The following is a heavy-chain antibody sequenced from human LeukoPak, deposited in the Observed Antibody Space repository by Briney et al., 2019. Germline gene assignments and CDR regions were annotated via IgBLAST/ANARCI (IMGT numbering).Heavy chain of an antibody. CDR2: ISYDGSNK. Sequence: PGGSLRLSCAASGFTFSSYAMHWVRQAPGKGLEWVAVISYDGSNKYYADSVKGRFTISRDNSKNTLYLQMNSLRAEDTAVYYCARELRNCSSTSCYKVLQGFDYWGQGTLVTVSS. CDR3: ARELRNCSSTSCYKVLQGFDY. J-gene: IGHJ4*02. CDR1: GFTFSSYA. V-gene: IGHV3-30-3*01. D-gene: IGHD2-2*02.